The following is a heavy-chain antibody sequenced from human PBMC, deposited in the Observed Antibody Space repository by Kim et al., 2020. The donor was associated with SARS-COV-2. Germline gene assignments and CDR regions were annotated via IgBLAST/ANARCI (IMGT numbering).Heavy chain of an antibody. Sequence: SQTLSLTCSVSGGSVSSGSYYWSWIRQPPGKGLEWIGYIYFSGTTNYNPSLKSRVTISVDTSKNQFSLKLSSVTAADTAVYYCARVEQLVAWYFDLWGRGTLVTVSS. CDR1: GGSVSSGSYY. CDR2: IYFSGTT. D-gene: IGHD6-6*01. J-gene: IGHJ2*01. CDR3: ARVEQLVAWYFDL. V-gene: IGHV4-61*01.